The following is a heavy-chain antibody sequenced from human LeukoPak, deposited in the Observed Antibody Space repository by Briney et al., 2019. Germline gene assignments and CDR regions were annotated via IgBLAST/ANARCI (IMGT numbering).Heavy chain of an antibody. J-gene: IGHJ4*02. V-gene: IGHV4-39*01. Sequence: SSETLSLTCTVSGGSISSSSYYRGWIRQPPGKGLEWIGSIYYSGSTYYNPSLKSRVTISVDTSKNQFSLKLSSVTAADTAVHYCARHSYYYDSSGTIGLWGQGTLVTVSS. CDR2: IYYSGST. CDR3: ARHSYYYDSSGTIGL. D-gene: IGHD3-22*01. CDR1: GGSISSSSYY.